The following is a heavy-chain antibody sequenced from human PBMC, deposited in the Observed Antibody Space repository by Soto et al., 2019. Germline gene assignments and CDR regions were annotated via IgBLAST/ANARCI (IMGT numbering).Heavy chain of an antibody. CDR2: IHCDDSDT. CDR3: PRSWRVGDKTSYYGVDV. CDR1: GYSFTTYW. J-gene: IGHJ6*02. V-gene: IGHV5-51*01. D-gene: IGHD1-26*01. Sequence: PGESLKISCKGSGYSFTTYWIGWVRQMPGKGLEWMGIIHCDDSDTRYSPSFQGQVTISVDKSINTAYLQWSSLKASDSALYYCPRSWRVGDKTSYYGVDVWGQGTTVTVAS.